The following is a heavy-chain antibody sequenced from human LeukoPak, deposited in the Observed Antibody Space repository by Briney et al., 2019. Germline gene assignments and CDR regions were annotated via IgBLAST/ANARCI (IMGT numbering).Heavy chain of an antibody. CDR1: GGSISSGSYY. CDR2: IYRSGST. Sequence: SETLSLACTVSGGSISSGSYYWSWIRQPAGKRLEWIGHIYRSGSTNYNPSLKSRVTISVDTSKNQFSLKLSSVTAADTAVYYCARARAVADAFDIWGQGTMVTVSS. CDR3: ARARAVADAFDI. D-gene: IGHD6-19*01. J-gene: IGHJ3*02. V-gene: IGHV4-61*09.